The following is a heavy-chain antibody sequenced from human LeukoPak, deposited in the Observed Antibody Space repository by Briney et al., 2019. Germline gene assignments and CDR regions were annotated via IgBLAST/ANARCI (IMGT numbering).Heavy chain of an antibody. D-gene: IGHD3-3*01. Sequence: SETLSLTCTVSGGSISSYYWSWIRQPPGKGLELIGYIYYSGSTNYNPSLKSRVTISVDTSKNQFSLKLSSVTAADTAVYYCARPLLSGYYYYMDVWGKGTTVTVSS. CDR2: IYYSGST. J-gene: IGHJ6*03. CDR1: GGSISSYY. CDR3: ARPLLSGYYYYMDV. V-gene: IGHV4-59*08.